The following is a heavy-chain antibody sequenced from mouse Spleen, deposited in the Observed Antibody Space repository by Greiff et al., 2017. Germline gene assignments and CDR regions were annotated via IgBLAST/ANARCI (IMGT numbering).Heavy chain of an antibody. CDR2: IDPEDGDT. Sequence: EVQLQQSGAELVRPGASVKLSCTASGFNIKDYYMHWVKQRPEQGLEWIGRIDPEDGDTEYAPKFQGKATMTADTSSNTAYLQLSSLTSEDTAVYYCTTPYYGSSYLYAMDYWGQGTSVTVSS. V-gene: IGHV14-1*01. CDR1: GFNIKDYY. J-gene: IGHJ4*01. CDR3: TTPYYGSSYLYAMDY. D-gene: IGHD1-1*01.